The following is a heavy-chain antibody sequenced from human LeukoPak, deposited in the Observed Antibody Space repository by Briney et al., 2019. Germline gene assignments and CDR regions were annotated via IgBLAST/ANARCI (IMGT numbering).Heavy chain of an antibody. D-gene: IGHD6-19*01. CDR2: IYYSGST. V-gene: IGHV4-59*06. CDR3: ARAPAVAGKIDY. CDR1: GGSISSYY. J-gene: IGHJ4*02. Sequence: SETLSLTCTVSGGSISSYYWSWIRQHPGKGLEWIGYIYYSGSTYYNPSLKSRVTISVDTSKNQFSLKLSSVTAADTAVYYCARAPAVAGKIDYWGQGTLVTVSS.